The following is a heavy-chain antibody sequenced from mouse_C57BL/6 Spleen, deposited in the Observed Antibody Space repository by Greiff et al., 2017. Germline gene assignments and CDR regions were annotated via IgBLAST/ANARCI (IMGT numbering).Heavy chain of an antibody. CDR2: INPNNGGT. CDR3: ARPLANWDRNAMDY. CDR1: GYTFTDYY. Sequence: EVQLQQSGPELVKPGASVKISCKASGYTFTDYYMNWVKQSHGKSLEWIGDINPNNGGTSYNQKFKGKATLTVDKSSSTAYMELRSLTSEDSAVYDCARPLANWDRNAMDYWGQGTSVTVSS. J-gene: IGHJ4*01. D-gene: IGHD4-1*01. V-gene: IGHV1-26*01.